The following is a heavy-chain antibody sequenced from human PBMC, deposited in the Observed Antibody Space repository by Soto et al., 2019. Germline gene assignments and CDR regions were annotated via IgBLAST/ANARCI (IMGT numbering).Heavy chain of an antibody. CDR3: AKDRRPNYYYGMDV. CDR1: GFTFSSYG. Sequence: QVQLVESGGGVVQPGRSLRLSCAASGFTFSSYGMYWVRQAPGEGLEWVAVISYDGSNKYYADSVKGRFTISRDNSKNTLYLQMNSLRAEDTAVYYCAKDRRPNYYYGMDVWGQGTTVTVSS. J-gene: IGHJ6*02. V-gene: IGHV3-30*18. CDR2: ISYDGSNK. D-gene: IGHD6-25*01.